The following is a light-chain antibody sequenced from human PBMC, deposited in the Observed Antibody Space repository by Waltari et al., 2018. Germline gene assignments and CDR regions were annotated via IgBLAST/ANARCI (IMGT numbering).Light chain of an antibody. CDR1: QSISNP. J-gene: IGKJ4*01. CDR3: QHSDAIPIT. Sequence: DIQMTQSPSSLSSSVGDRFTITCRASQSISNPLNWYQQKPGKVPKLLIYAASTLQSGVPSRFSGSGSGTDFTLTVSSLQPEDFATYFCQHSDAIPITFGGGTKVEIK. V-gene: IGKV1-39*01. CDR2: AAS.